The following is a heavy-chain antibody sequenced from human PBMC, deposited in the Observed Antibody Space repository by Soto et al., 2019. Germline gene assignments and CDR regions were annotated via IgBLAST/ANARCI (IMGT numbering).Heavy chain of an antibody. Sequence: GGSLRLSCAASGFTFSSYAMSWVRQAPGKGLECVSSISGGGGSTYYADSVKGRFTISRDNSKNTLYLQMNSLRAEYTAVYYCAKDGDILSGYPEYFQHWGQGTLVTVSS. D-gene: IGHD3-9*01. V-gene: IGHV3-23*01. CDR1: GFTFSSYA. J-gene: IGHJ1*01. CDR3: AKDGDILSGYPEYFQH. CDR2: ISGGGGST.